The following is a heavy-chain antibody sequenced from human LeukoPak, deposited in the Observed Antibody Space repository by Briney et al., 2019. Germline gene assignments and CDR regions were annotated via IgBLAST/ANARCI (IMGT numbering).Heavy chain of an antibody. CDR1: GYTFTGYY. Sequence: ASVKVSCKASGYTFTGYYMHWVRQAPGQGLEWMGWINPNSGGTNYAQKFQGRVTMTRDTSISTAYMELSRLRSEDTAVYYCARYPPLEWLSEFDYWGQGTLVTVSS. CDR3: ARYPPLEWLSEFDY. CDR2: INPNSGGT. D-gene: IGHD3-3*01. J-gene: IGHJ4*02. V-gene: IGHV1-2*02.